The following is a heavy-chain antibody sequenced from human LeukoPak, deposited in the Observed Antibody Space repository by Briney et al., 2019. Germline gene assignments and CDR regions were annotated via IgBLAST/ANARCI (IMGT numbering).Heavy chain of an antibody. J-gene: IGHJ4*02. Sequence: GSLRLSCAASGFAFSPFWIQLVRQGSWEGLVLVFNIYRDGSRTYYADSVKGRFTISRDNAKNTLYLQMNSLRAEDTAVFYCARDEGSEVPTIRGFDFWGQGTLVTVSS. CDR3: ARDEGSEVPTIRGFDF. D-gene: IGHD2-2*01. CDR2: IYRDGSRT. V-gene: IGHV3-74*01. CDR1: GFAFSPFW.